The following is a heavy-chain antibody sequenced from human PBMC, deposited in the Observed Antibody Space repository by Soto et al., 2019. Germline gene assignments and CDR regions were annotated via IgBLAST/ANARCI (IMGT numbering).Heavy chain of an antibody. J-gene: IGHJ4*02. CDR2: IYYSGST. CDR3: ARGYYYDSSGYYYDY. D-gene: IGHD3-22*01. CDR1: GGSISSYY. V-gene: IGHV4-59*01. Sequence: SETQSLTCTVSGGSISSYYWSWIRQPPGKGLEWIGYIYYSGSTNYNPSLKSRVTISVDTSKNQFSLKLSSVTAADTAVYYCARGYYYDSSGYYYDYWGQGTLVTVSS.